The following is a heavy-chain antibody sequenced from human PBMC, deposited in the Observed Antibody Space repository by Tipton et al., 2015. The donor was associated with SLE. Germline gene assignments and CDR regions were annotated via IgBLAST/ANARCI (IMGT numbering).Heavy chain of an antibody. Sequence: TLSLTCTVSGGSISSNYWSWIRQPPGKGLEWIGYMYYDGPTDYNPSLNSRVTISVDTSRNLFSLNLSSVTAADTAVYYCASGILTGYAAFDIWGPGTMVTVSS. J-gene: IGHJ3*02. V-gene: IGHV4-59*12. CDR3: ASGILTGYAAFDI. CDR1: GGSISSNY. CDR2: MYYDGPT. D-gene: IGHD3-9*01.